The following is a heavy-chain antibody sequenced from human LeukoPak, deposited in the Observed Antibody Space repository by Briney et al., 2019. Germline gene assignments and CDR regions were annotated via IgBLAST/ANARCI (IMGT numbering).Heavy chain of an antibody. CDR2: ISSSSGYI. D-gene: IGHD4-11*01. CDR1: GFTFSSYS. CDR3: ARADYHYAFDI. V-gene: IGHV3-21*01. J-gene: IGHJ3*02. Sequence: GGSLRLSCPASGFTFSSYSLNWVRQAPGKGLEWVSYISSSSGYIYYADSVKGRFTISRDNAKNSLSLQMNSLRAEDTAVYFCARADYHYAFDIWGQGTMVTVSS.